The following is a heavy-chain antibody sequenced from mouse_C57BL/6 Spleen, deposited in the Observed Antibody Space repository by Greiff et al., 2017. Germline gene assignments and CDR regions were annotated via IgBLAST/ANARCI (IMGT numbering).Heavy chain of an antibody. CDR2: INPYNGGT. CDR3: ARWGYDYDDVYYYAMDY. D-gene: IGHD2-4*01. V-gene: IGHV1-19*01. J-gene: IGHJ4*01. CDR1: GYTFTDYY. Sequence: VQLQQSGPVLVKPGASVKMSCKASGYTFTDYYMNWVKQSHGKSLEWIGVINPYNGGTSYNQKFKGKATLTVDKSSSTAYMELNSLTSEDSAVYYCARWGYDYDDVYYYAMDYWGQGTSVTVSS.